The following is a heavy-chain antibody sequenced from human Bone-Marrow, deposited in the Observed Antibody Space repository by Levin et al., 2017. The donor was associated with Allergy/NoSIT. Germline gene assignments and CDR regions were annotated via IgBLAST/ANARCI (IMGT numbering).Heavy chain of an antibody. Sequence: PGGSLRLSCAASGLTFTDSWMSWVRQAPGQGLEKVARIQPKSDGGTTDYPASVRGRFIISRDESTNTLYLQMNSLKTEDTAVYYCSADEWIWGQGTLGTVSS. V-gene: IGHV3-15*01. CDR1: GLTFTDSW. CDR3: SADEWI. D-gene: IGHD3-3*01. CDR2: IQPKSDGGTT. J-gene: IGHJ4*02.